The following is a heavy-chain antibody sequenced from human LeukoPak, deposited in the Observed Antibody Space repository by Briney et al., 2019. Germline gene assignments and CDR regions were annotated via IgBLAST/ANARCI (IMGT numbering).Heavy chain of an antibody. Sequence: VGSLRLSCAASGFTFSSYGMHWVRQAPGKGLEWVAVISYDGSNKYYADSVKGRFTISRDNSKNTLYLQMNSLRAEDTAVYYCAKDLVYLGYCSSTSCYAYAIDIWGQGTMATVSS. V-gene: IGHV3-30*18. CDR2: ISYDGSNK. D-gene: IGHD2-2*01. J-gene: IGHJ3*02. CDR1: GFTFSSYG. CDR3: AKDLVYLGYCSSTSCYAYAIDI.